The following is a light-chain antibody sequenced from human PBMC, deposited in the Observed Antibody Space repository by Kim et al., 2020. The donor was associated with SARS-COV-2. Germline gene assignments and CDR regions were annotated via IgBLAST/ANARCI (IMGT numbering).Light chain of an antibody. J-gene: IGKJ2*01. Sequence: EIVLTQSPGTLSLSPGERATLSCRASQSVSSSYLAWYQQKPGQAPRLLIYGASSRPTGIPDRFSGSGSGTDFTLTISRLEPEDFAVYYCQQYGSSPRMYTFGQGTKLEIK. CDR1: QSVSSSY. CDR3: QQYGSSPRMYT. CDR2: GAS. V-gene: IGKV3-20*01.